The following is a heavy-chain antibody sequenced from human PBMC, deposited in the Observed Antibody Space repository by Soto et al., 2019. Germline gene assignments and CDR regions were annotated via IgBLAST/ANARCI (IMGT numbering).Heavy chain of an antibody. D-gene: IGHD5-12*01. J-gene: IGHJ4*02. V-gene: IGHV3-64*01. Sequence: EVQLVESGGGLVQPGGSLRLSCAASGFTFSSYAMHWVCQAPGKGLEYVSVISSNGGSTYYANSVKGRFTISRDNSKNTLYLQMGSLRAEYMAVYYCARGSNGYHFDYWGQGTLVTVSS. CDR3: ARGSNGYHFDY. CDR1: GFTFSSYA. CDR2: ISSNGGST.